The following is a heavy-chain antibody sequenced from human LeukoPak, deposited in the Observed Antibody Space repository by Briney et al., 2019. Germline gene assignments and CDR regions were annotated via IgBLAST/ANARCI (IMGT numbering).Heavy chain of an antibody. CDR3: VTYYYDSSGYPLLGNY. J-gene: IGHJ4*02. Sequence: APVKVSCKASGYTFTSYGISWVRQAPGQGLEWMGWISAYNGNTNYAQKLQGRVTMTTDTSTSTAYMGLRSLRSDDTAVYYCVTYYYDSSGYPLLGNYWGQGTLVTVSS. D-gene: IGHD3-22*01. CDR1: GYTFTSYG. V-gene: IGHV1-18*01. CDR2: ISAYNGNT.